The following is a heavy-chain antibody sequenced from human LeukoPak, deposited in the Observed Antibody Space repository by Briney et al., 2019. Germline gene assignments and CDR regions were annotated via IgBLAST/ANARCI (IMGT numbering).Heavy chain of an antibody. Sequence: PGGSLRLSCAASGFTFSAHYMDWVRQAPGKGLEWVGRSRNKANSYSTEYAASVRGRFTISRDDSKNLLYLQLNSLKTEDTALYYCTRAVYNSGWFVGDNWGQGTLVTVSS. CDR1: GFTFSAHY. CDR2: SRNKANSYST. CDR3: TRAVYNSGWFVGDN. J-gene: IGHJ4*02. D-gene: IGHD6-19*01. V-gene: IGHV3-72*01.